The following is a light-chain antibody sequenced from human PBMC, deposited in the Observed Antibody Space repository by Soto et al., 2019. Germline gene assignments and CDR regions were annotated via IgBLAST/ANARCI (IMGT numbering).Light chain of an antibody. CDR3: QQYKSYAPT. Sequence: DIQMTQSPSPLSASVGDRVTITCRASRSVSTSLAWYQKKPGKAPKLLIFDASSLESGVPSRFSGSGSGTELTLTISGLQPDDFATYFCQQYKSYAPTFGQGTKVEIK. CDR2: DAS. CDR1: RSVSTS. V-gene: IGKV1-5*01. J-gene: IGKJ1*01.